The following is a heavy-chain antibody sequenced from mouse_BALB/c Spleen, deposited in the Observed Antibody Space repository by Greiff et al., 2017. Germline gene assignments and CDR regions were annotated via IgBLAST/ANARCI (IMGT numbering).Heavy chain of an antibody. J-gene: IGHJ4*01. CDR3: ARSLPMVTTRDYAMDD. CDR2: ISSGSSTI. V-gene: IGHV5-17*02. D-gene: IGHD2-1*01. Sequence: DVKLVESGGGLVQPGGSRKLSCAASGFTFSSFGMHWVRQAPEKGLEWVAYISSGSSTIYYADTVKGRFTISRDNPKNTLFLQMTSLRSEDTAMYYCARSLPMVTTRDYAMDDWGQGTSVTVSS. CDR1: GFTFSSFG.